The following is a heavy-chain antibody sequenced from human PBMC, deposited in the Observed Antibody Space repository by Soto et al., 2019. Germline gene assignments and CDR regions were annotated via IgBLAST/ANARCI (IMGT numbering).Heavy chain of an antibody. CDR1: GDTFSSYA. D-gene: IGHD2-2*01. J-gene: IGHJ4*02. CDR3: ARGVVPAANEEYYFDY. Sequence: QVQLVQSGAEVKKPESSVKVSCKASGDTFSSYAISWVRQAPGQGLEWMGGIIPIFGTANYAQKFQGRVTITADESTSTAYMDLSSLRSEDTAVYYCARGVVPAANEEYYFDYWGQGTLVTVSS. V-gene: IGHV1-69*01. CDR2: IIPIFGTA.